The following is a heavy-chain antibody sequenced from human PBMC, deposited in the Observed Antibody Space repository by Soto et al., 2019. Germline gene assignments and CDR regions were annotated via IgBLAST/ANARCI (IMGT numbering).Heavy chain of an antibody. J-gene: IGHJ3*02. D-gene: IGHD2-2*01. CDR1: GYTFTGYY. CDR3: ARDLGEYSNPSCYAFEI. Sequence: ASVKVSCKASGYTFTGYYMHWVRQAPGQGLEWMGWINPNSGGTNYAQKFQGWVTMTRDTSISTAYMELSRLRSDDTAVNYCARDLGEYSNPSCYAFEIWGKGTMVTVSS. V-gene: IGHV1-2*04. CDR2: INPNSGGT.